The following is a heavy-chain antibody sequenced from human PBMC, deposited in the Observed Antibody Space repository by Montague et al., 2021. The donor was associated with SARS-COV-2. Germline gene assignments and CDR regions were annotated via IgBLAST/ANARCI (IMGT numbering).Heavy chain of an antibody. CDR3: ARLTPVGSTFFFEF. D-gene: IGHD2/OR15-2a*01. CDR1: GDSFTTSGYF. CDR2: ISYSGSA. Sequence: TLSLTCTVSGDSFTTSGYFWTWIRQHPGKGLERIGHISYSGSAKHSPSLKSRLTTSVDTSKNQFSLELTSVTAADTAVYYCARLTPVGSTFFFEFWGQGILVTVSS. J-gene: IGHJ4*02. V-gene: IGHV4-31*03.